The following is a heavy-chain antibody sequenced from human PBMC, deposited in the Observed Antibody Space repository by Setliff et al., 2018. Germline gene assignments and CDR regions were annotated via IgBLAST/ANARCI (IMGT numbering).Heavy chain of an antibody. D-gene: IGHD2-21*02. CDR2: ISYAGTTA. J-gene: IGHJ6*03. Sequence: GGSLRLSCAASGFRFYTFPMHWVRQAPGKGLEWVSFISYAGTTAYNIDSVKGRFAISRDNSKNTLSLQMNNLTPEDSAIYYCARVGWTSDRYYYMDVWGKGTTVNVS. CDR1: GFRFYTFP. CDR3: ARVGWTSDRYYYMDV. V-gene: IGHV3-30*09.